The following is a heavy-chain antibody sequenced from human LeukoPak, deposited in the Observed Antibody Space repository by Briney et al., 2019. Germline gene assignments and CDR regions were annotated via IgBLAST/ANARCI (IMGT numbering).Heavy chain of an antibody. V-gene: IGHV4-59*08. Sequence: SETLSLTCTVSGSISNYWSWIRQPPGKGLEWIGHSYYTGSPNYNPSLKSRVTISVDTPKNQFSLKLSSVTAADAAVYCCAGVRSTVGWRSFDYWGQGTLV. J-gene: IGHJ4*02. CDR3: AGVRSTVGWRSFDY. D-gene: IGHD4-23*01. CDR1: GSISNY. CDR2: SYYTGSP.